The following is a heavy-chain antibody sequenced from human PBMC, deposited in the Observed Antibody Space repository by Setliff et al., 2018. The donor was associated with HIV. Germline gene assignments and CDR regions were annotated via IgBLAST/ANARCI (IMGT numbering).Heavy chain of an antibody. CDR3: ATGGMAAAGPGGGHGLDV. J-gene: IGHJ6*02. CDR1: GFTFSSYA. V-gene: IGHV3-23*01. Sequence: GGSLRLSCAASGFTFSSYAMTWVRQAPGKGLEWVSSITGSGDSTYYANSVKGRFTISRDSSKNTLSLQMSSLRAEDTALYYCATGGMAAAGPGGGHGLDVWGQGTTVTVSS. D-gene: IGHD6-13*01. CDR2: ITGSGDST.